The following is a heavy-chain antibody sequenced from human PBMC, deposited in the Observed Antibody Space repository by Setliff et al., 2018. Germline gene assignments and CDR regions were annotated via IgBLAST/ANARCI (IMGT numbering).Heavy chain of an antibody. D-gene: IGHD2-15*01. Sequence: GGSLRLSCVGSGFGFSDAWMTWVRQAPGKGLEWVGHIKSKAYGGTADYATAVKGRFSISRDDSKDTVFLQMNSLKNEDTGTYYCSTGSDGWWGQGTLVTVSS. CDR1: GFGFSDAW. V-gene: IGHV3-15*01. CDR2: IKSKAYGGTA. CDR3: STGSDGW. J-gene: IGHJ4*02.